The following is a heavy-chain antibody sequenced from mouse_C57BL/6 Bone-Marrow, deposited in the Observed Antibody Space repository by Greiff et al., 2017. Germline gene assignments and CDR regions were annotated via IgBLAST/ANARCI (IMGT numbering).Heavy chain of an antibody. V-gene: IGHV1-50*01. Sequence: QVQLQQPGAELVKPGASVKLSCKASGYTFTSYWMQWVKQRPGQGLEWIGEIDPSDSYTNYNQKFKGKATLTVDTSSSTAYMQLSSLTSEDSAVYYCARDGSSYGWYFDVWGTGTTVTVSS. J-gene: IGHJ1*03. CDR3: ARDGSSYGWYFDV. CDR2: IDPSDSYT. D-gene: IGHD1-1*01. CDR1: GYTFTSYW.